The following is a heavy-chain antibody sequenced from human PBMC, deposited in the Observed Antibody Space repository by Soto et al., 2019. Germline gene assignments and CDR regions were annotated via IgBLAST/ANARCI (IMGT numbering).Heavy chain of an antibody. CDR2: INVDGSTT. CDR1: GFTFSNWW. Sequence: PGGSLRLSCAASGFTFSNWWMRWVRQTPGRGLVWVSHINVDGSTTNYADSVKGRFTISRDNTKNTLYLQMNSLRAEDTGVYYCARDYISGSPNYWGQGTLVTVSS. J-gene: IGHJ4*02. CDR3: ARDYISGSPNY. D-gene: IGHD5-12*01. V-gene: IGHV3-74*01.